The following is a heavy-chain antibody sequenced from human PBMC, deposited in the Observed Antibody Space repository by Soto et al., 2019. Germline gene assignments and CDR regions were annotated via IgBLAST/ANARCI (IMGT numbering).Heavy chain of an antibody. V-gene: IGHV3-23*01. J-gene: IGHJ5*02. Sequence: GGSLRLSCAASGFTFSSYAMSWVRQAPGKGLEWVSAISGSGGSTYYADSVKGRFTISRDNSKNTLYLQMNSLRAEDTAVYYCAKTHLVVVVPAAEPYNWFDPWGQGTLVTVSS. CDR2: ISGSGGST. CDR3: AKTHLVVVVPAAEPYNWFDP. CDR1: GFTFSSYA. D-gene: IGHD2-2*01.